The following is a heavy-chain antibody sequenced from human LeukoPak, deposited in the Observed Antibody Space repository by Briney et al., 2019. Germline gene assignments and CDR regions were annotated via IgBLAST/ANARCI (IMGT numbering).Heavy chain of an antibody. CDR2: VYYSGST. V-gene: IGHV4-39*01. CDR1: SGSVSTSSYY. Sequence: SETLSPTCTVSSGSVSTSSYYWGWIRQPPGKGLEWIGSVYYSGSTYYNPSLKSRVTISVDTSKNQFSLKLSSVTAADTAVYYCARVVAYSSGWFPLNYGMDVWGQGTTVTVSS. D-gene: IGHD6-19*01. CDR3: ARVVAYSSGWFPLNYGMDV. J-gene: IGHJ6*02.